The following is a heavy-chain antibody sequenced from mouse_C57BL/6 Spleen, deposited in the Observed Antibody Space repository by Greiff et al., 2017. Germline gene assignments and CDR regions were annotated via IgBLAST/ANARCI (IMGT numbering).Heavy chain of an antibody. CDR2: INPSSGYT. CDR1: GYTFTSYW. Sequence: QVHVKQSGAELAKHGASVKLSCKASGYTFTSYWMHWVKQRPGQGLEWIGYINPSSGYTKYNQKFKDKATLTADKSSSTAYMQLSSLTYEDSAVYYCARSKVTITTVAPTGTGAWFAYWGQGTLVTVSA. J-gene: IGHJ3*01. D-gene: IGHD1-1*01. V-gene: IGHV1-7*01. CDR3: ARSKVTITTVAPTGTGAWFAY.